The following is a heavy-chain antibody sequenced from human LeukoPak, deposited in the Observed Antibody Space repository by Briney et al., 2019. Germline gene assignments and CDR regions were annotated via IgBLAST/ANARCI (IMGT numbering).Heavy chain of an antibody. CDR1: GGSIGSYY. V-gene: IGHV4-4*07. Sequence: SETLSLTCTVSGGSIGSYYWSWIRQPAGKGLEWIGRIYTSGSTNYNPSLKSRVTMSVDTSKNQFSLKLSSVTAADTAVYYCARGSITIFGDAFDIWGQGTMVTVSS. D-gene: IGHD3-3*01. CDR2: IYTSGST. CDR3: ARGSITIFGDAFDI. J-gene: IGHJ3*02.